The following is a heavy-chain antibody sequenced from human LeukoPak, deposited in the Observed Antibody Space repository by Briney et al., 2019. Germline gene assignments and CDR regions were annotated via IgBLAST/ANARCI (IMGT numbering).Heavy chain of an antibody. CDR1: GFTFNLYA. Sequence: QPGGSLRLSCAASGFTFNLYAMNWVRQAPGKGLEWVSSINGAGNSSYYADSLRGRFTVSRDNSKNTLYLQMNSLRAEDTAVYYCAKRGQRGNWFHPWGQGTLVTVSS. J-gene: IGHJ5*02. D-gene: IGHD3-10*01. V-gene: IGHV3-23*01. CDR3: AKRGQRGNWFHP. CDR2: INGAGNSS.